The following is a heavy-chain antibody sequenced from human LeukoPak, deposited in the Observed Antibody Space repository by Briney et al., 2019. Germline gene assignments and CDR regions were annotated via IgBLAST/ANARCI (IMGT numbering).Heavy chain of an antibody. CDR3: ASSRYSSSWALN. V-gene: IGHV3-30-3*01. D-gene: IGHD6-13*01. CDR1: GFTFSSYA. J-gene: IGHJ4*02. Sequence: GGSLRLSCAASGFTFSSYAMHWVRQAPGKGLEGVAVISYDGSNKYYADSVKGRFTISRDNSKNTLYLQMNSLRAEDTAVYYCASSRYSSSWALNWGQGTLVTVSS. CDR2: ISYDGSNK.